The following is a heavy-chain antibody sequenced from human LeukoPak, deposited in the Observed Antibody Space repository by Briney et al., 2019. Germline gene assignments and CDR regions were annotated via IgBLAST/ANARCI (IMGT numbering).Heavy chain of an antibody. CDR1: GGSFSGYY. CDR2: INHSGSS. CDR3: ARATDIVVVPAVRRAFFDF. Sequence: SETLSLTCAVYGGSFSGYYWSWIRQPPGKGLEWIGEINHSGSSNFNPSLKRRVTISVDTSKNQFSLNLSSVTAADTGVYYCARATDIVVVPAVRRAFFDFWGQGTLVTVSS. J-gene: IGHJ4*02. D-gene: IGHD2-2*01. V-gene: IGHV4-34*01.